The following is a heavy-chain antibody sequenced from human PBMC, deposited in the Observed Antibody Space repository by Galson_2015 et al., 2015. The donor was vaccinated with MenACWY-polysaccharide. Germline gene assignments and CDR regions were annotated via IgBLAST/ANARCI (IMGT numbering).Heavy chain of an antibody. CDR3: VRSAFFDY. V-gene: IGHV3-48*01. CDR2: ISSSSNII. J-gene: IGHJ4*02. Sequence: SLRLSCAASGFSFSTYTMNWVRQAPGKGLDWVSHISSSSNIIYYADSVKGRFTISRDNVENSLYLQMNSLRAEDTALYYCVRSAFFDYWGQGNLVTVSS. CDR1: GFSFSTYT.